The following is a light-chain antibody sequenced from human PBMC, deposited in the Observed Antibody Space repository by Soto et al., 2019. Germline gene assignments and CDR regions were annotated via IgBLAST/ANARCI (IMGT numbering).Light chain of an antibody. CDR1: NSDVGGYNC. CDR2: DVS. V-gene: IGLV2-11*01. Sequence: QSVLTQPRSVSGSPGQSVTISCTGTNSDVGGYNCVSWYQQHPGKVPKLMIFDVSKRPSGVPDRFSGSKSGNTASLTISGLQAEDEADYHCCSYAGSYILIFGGGTKVTVL. J-gene: IGLJ2*01. CDR3: CSYAGSYILI.